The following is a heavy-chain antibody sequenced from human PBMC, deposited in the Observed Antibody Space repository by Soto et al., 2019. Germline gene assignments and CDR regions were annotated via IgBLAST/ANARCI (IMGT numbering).Heavy chain of an antibody. Sequence: SSETLSLTCAVYGGSFSGYYWSWIRQPPGKGLEWIGEINHSGSTNYNPSLKSRVTISVDTSKNQFSLKLSSVTAADTAVYYCARGKGRSFYYGSGSYAFDIWGQGTMVTVSS. V-gene: IGHV4-34*01. CDR3: ARGKGRSFYYGSGSYAFDI. J-gene: IGHJ3*02. D-gene: IGHD3-10*01. CDR2: INHSGST. CDR1: GGSFSGYY.